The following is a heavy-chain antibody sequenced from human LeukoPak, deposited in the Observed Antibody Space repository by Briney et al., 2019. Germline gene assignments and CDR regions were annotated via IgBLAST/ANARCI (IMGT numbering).Heavy chain of an antibody. CDR3: ARGPYYYDSSGNFDY. Sequence: SETLSLTCAVYGGSFSGNYWTWIRQPPGKGLEWIGEINHSGSTNYNPSLKSRVTISLDTSKNQFSLELSSVTAADTAVYYCARGPYYYDSSGNFDYWGQGTLVTVSS. J-gene: IGHJ4*02. V-gene: IGHV4-34*01. CDR1: GGSFSGNY. D-gene: IGHD3-22*01. CDR2: INHSGST.